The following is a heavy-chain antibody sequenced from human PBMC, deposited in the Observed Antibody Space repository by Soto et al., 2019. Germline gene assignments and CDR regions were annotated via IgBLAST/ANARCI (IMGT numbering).Heavy chain of an antibody. V-gene: IGHV1-69*13. D-gene: IGHD2-15*01. Sequence: SVKVSCKASGGTFSSYAISWVRQAPGQGLEWMGGIIPIFGTANYAQKFQGRVTITADESTSTAYMELSSLRSEDTAVYYCARVLSGAPDWFDPWGQGTLVTVSS. CDR3: ARVLSGAPDWFDP. CDR1: GGTFSSYA. J-gene: IGHJ5*02. CDR2: IIPIFGTA.